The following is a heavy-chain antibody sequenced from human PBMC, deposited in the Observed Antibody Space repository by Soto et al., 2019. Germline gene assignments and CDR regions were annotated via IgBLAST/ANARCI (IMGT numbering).Heavy chain of an antibody. CDR3: AKVVGGADTDY. J-gene: IGHJ4*02. D-gene: IGHD1-26*01. Sequence: GGSLRLSCAASGFTLSSKALSWVRQAPGKGLEWVSSISDSGDVTNYVDSVKGRFTVSRDNSKNTLYLQMNSLRAEDTAVYYCAKVVGGADTDYWGQGTLVTVSS. CDR2: ISDSGDVT. V-gene: IGHV3-23*01. CDR1: GFTLSSKA.